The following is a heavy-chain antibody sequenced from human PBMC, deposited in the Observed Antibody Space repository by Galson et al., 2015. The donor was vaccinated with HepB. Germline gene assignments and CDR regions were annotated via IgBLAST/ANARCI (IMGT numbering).Heavy chain of an antibody. D-gene: IGHD3-3*01. J-gene: IGHJ6*03. Sequence: SLRLSCAASGFSFNYAWMSWVRQAPGKGLEWVGRIKSTSDGGTTDYAAPVKGRFTISRDDSKYTLYLQMNSLKSEDTAVYYCATGNLFRFLEWLSNRNHYFYMDVWGKGTTVTVSS. V-gene: IGHV3-15*01. CDR3: ATGNLFRFLEWLSNRNHYFYMDV. CDR2: IKSTSDGGTT. CDR1: GFSFNYAW.